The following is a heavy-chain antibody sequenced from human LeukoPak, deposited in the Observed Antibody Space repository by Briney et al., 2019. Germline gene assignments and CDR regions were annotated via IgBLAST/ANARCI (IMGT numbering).Heavy chain of an antibody. CDR1: GYTLTELS. V-gene: IGHV1-24*01. CDR2: FDPEDGET. CDR3: ATAYRYSYGKFDY. J-gene: IGHJ4*02. Sequence: ASVKVSCKVSGYTLTELSMHWVRQAPGKGLEWMGGFDPEDGETIHAQKFQGRVTMTEDTSTDTAYMELSSLRSEDTAVYYCATAYRYSYGKFDYWGQGTLVTVSS. D-gene: IGHD5-18*01.